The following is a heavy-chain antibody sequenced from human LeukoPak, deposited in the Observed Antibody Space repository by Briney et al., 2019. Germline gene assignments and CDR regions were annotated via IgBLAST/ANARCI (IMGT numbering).Heavy chain of an antibody. CDR3: ATNDAFDI. J-gene: IGHJ3*02. CDR2: IYDDNT. V-gene: IGHV3-66*02. CDR1: GFTVSAYA. Sequence: GGSLRLSCAASGFTVSAYAMAWVRQAPGKGLEWVSTIYDDNTYYADSVKGRFAISTDNSKNTLYLQMNSLRAEDTAVYYCATNDAFDIWGQGTMVTVSS.